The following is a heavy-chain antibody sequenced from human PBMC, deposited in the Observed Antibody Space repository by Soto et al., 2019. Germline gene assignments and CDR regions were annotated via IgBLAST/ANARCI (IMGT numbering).Heavy chain of an antibody. J-gene: IGHJ4*02. CDR3: AGGSGWLVED. D-gene: IGHD6-19*01. Sequence: SETLSLTCTVSGGSISSSSYYWSWIRQHPGKGLEWIGYIYYSGSTYYNPSLRGRVTISVDKSNNQFSLTLKYVTAEDTAVYFCAGGSGWLVEDWGQGTLVTVSS. CDR1: GGSISSSSYY. V-gene: IGHV4-61*05. CDR2: IYYSGST.